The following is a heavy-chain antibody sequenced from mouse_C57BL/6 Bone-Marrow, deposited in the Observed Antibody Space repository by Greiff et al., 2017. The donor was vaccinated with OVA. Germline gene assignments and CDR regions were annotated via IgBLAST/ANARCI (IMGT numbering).Heavy chain of an antibody. D-gene: IGHD1-1*01. CDR2: IHPNSGST. CDR1: GYTFTSYW. V-gene: IGHV1-64*01. Sequence: VQLQQPGAELVKPGASVKLSCKASGYTFTSYWMHWVKQRPGQGLEWIGMIHPNSGSTNYNEKFKSKATLTVDKSSSTAYMQLSSLTSEDSAVYYCARDPYYYGSSWWYFDVWGTGTTVTVSS. CDR3: ARDPYYYGSSWWYFDV. J-gene: IGHJ1*03.